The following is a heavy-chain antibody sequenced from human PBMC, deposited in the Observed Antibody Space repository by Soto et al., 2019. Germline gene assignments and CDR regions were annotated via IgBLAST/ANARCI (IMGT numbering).Heavy chain of an antibody. CDR2: ISAYNGKT. V-gene: IGHV1-18*01. CDR3: ARDRGAYGMDV. J-gene: IGHJ6*02. CDR1: VYTFTSYG. Sequence: QVQLVQSGAEVKKPGASVKVSCKASVYTFTSYGISWVRQAPGQGLEWMGWISAYNGKTNYGQKLQGRVTMTTDTSTSKGYMELRSLRSDDTAVYFGARDRGAYGMDVWGQGTTVTVSS.